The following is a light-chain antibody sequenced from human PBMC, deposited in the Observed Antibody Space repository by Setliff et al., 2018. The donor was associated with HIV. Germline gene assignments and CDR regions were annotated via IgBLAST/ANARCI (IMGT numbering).Light chain of an antibody. V-gene: IGLV2-23*02. CDR2: EVT. CDR3: CSYARSSTYV. J-gene: IGLJ1*01. CDR1: SSDVGNCNL. Sequence: QSALAQPASVSRSPGQSITLSCTGSSSDVGNCNLVSWYQHHPGTAPKLVIYEVTKRPSGVSNRFSGSKSGNTASLTISGLQAEDEADYYCCSYARSSTYVFGTGTKVT.